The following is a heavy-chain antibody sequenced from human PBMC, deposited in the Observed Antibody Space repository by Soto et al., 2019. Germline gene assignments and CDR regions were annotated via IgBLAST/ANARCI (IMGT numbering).Heavy chain of an antibody. D-gene: IGHD2-8*02. CDR2: VNHGGTS. J-gene: IGHJ4*02. Sequence: PSETLSLTCAVHGGSFSGYYWDWIRQPPGKGLEWIGEVNHGGTSNYNPSLKSRAIISVDTSKNQFSLKLTSVTAADTAVYYCARDKITGLFDFWGQGTRVTVAS. CDR1: GGSFSGYY. V-gene: IGHV4-34*01. CDR3: ARDKITGLFDF.